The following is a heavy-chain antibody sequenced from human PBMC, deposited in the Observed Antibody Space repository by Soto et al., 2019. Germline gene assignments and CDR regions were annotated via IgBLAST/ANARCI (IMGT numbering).Heavy chain of an antibody. D-gene: IGHD4-17*01. V-gene: IGHV3-23*01. J-gene: IGHJ3*02. CDR1: GFTFSGYD. Sequence: EVQLLESGGGLVQPGGSLRLSCAASGFTFSGYDMSWVRQAPGKGLEWVSAISGSGGSTYYADSVKGRFTISRDNSKNSLYLQMNSLRAEDTAVYYCAKDPLYGFYEDGDAFDIWGQGTMVTVSS. CDR3: AKDPLYGFYEDGDAFDI. CDR2: ISGSGGST.